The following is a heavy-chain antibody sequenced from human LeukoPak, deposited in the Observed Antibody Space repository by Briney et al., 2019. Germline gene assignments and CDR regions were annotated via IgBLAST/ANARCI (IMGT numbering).Heavy chain of an antibody. CDR1: GFTFSTYS. CDR3: ARDFEAAGFDY. V-gene: IGHV3-48*01. Sequence: GGSLRLSCAASGFTFSTYSMSWVRQAPGKGLEWVSYISTSRSITNYADSVKGRFTISRDNAKNSLYLQMHSLTAEDTAVYYCARDFEAAGFDYWGQGTLVTVSS. CDR2: ISTSRSIT. J-gene: IGHJ4*02. D-gene: IGHD6-19*01.